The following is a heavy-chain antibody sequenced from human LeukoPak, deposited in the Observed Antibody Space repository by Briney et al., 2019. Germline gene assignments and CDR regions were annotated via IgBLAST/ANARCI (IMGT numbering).Heavy chain of an antibody. Sequence: GASVKVSCKASGYTFTSYDINWVRQATGQELEWMGWMKPDSADTGYAQKFQGRVTMTRNTSISTAYMELSSLRSEDTAVYYCARGPPASSSSDYWGQGTLVTVSS. CDR1: GYTFTSYD. V-gene: IGHV1-8*01. D-gene: IGHD6-13*01. J-gene: IGHJ4*02. CDR3: ARGPPASSSSDY. CDR2: MKPDSADT.